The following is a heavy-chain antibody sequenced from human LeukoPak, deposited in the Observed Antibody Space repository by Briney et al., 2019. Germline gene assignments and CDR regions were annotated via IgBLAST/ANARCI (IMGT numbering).Heavy chain of an antibody. CDR2: ISWNSGSI. CDR3: AKGYQLLSTPTFAY. CDR1: GFTFDDYT. V-gene: IGHV3-9*03. J-gene: IGHJ4*02. D-gene: IGHD2-2*01. Sequence: GRSLRLSCAASGFTFDDYTMHWVRQAPGKGLEWVSGISWNSGSIGYADSVKGRFTISRDNAKNSLYLQMNSLRAEDMALYYCAKGYQLLSTPTFAYWGQGTLVTVSS.